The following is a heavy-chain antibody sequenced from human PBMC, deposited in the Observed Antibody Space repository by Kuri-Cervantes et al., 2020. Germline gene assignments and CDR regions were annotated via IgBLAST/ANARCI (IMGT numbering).Heavy chain of an antibody. D-gene: IGHD3-10*01. J-gene: IGHJ5*02. CDR3: ARQFYGSGPFDP. CDR2: ISAYNGNT. CDR1: GYTLTNYG. V-gene: IGHV1-18*01. Sequence: ASVKVSCKTSGYTLTNYGITWVRQAPGHGPEWMGWISAYNGNTNYAQKLQGRVTMTTDTSTSTAYMELRSLRSDDTAVYYCARQFYGSGPFDPWGQGTLVTVSS.